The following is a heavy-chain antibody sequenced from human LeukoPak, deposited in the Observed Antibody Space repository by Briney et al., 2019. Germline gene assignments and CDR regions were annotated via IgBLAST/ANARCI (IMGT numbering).Heavy chain of an antibody. D-gene: IGHD4-17*01. Sequence: PGGSLRLSRAASGFTFSSYGMHWVRQAPGKGLEWVAFIRYDGSNKYYADSVKGRFTISRDNSKNTPYLQMNSLRAEDTAVYYCEMTTVTSDYWGQGTLVTVSS. CDR3: EMTTVTSDY. J-gene: IGHJ4*02. CDR2: IRYDGSNK. CDR1: GFTFSSYG. V-gene: IGHV3-30*02.